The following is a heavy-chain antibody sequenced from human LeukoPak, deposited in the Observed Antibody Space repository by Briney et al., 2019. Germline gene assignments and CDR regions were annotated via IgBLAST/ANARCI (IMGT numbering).Heavy chain of an antibody. V-gene: IGHV4-34*01. CDR3: ATRLPSYSSSWYGINDAFVI. Sequence: SETLSLTCAVYGGSFSGYYWSWIRQPPGKGLEWIGEINHSGSTNYNPSLKSRVTISVDTSKNQFSLKLSSVTAADTAVYYCATRLPSYSSSWYGINDAFVIWGQGTMVTVSS. CDR2: INHSGST. CDR1: GGSFSGYY. D-gene: IGHD6-13*01. J-gene: IGHJ3*02.